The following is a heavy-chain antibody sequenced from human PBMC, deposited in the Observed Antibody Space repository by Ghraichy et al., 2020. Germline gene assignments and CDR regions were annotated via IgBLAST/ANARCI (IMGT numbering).Heavy chain of an antibody. J-gene: IGHJ2*01. D-gene: IGHD5-18*01. Sequence: SETLSLTCTVSGGSISSGGYYWSWIRQHPGKGLEWIGYIYYSGSTYYNPSLKSRVTISVDTSKNQFSLKLSSVTAADTAVYYCARVVDTAMAPGYWYFDLWGRGTLVTVSS. CDR3: ARVVDTAMAPGYWYFDL. CDR2: IYYSGST. V-gene: IGHV4-31*03. CDR1: GGSISSGGYY.